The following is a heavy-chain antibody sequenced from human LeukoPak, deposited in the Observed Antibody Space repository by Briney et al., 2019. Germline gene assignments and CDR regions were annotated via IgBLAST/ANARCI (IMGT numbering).Heavy chain of an antibody. CDR3: AEGYCSSTSCYRGSWFDP. CDR1: GGTFSSYA. J-gene: IGHJ5*02. Sequence: SVKVSCKASGGTFSSYAISWVRQAPGQGLEWMGGIIPIFGTANYAQKFQGRVTTTADESTSTAYMELSGLRSEDTAVYYCAEGYCSSTSCYRGSWFDPWGQGTLVTVSS. CDR2: IIPIFGTA. V-gene: IGHV1-69*13. D-gene: IGHD2-2*02.